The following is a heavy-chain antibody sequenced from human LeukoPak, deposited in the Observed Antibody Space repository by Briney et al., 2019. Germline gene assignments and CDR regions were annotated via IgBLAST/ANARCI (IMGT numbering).Heavy chain of an antibody. CDR2: INSRSFTM. D-gene: IGHD3-10*01. CDR3: ARDQNRGSDV. Sequence: PGGSLRLSCATSGFTFADYYMSWIRQAPGKGLEWVAYINSRSFTMYYAGSVKGRFTISRDNAKNSLYLQMSSLRAEDTAVYYCARDQNRGSDVWGKGTTVTVSS. V-gene: IGHV3-11*01. J-gene: IGHJ6*04. CDR1: GFTFADYY.